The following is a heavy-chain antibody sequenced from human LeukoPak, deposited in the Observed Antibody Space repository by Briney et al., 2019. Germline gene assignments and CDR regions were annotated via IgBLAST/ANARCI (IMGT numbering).Heavy chain of an antibody. Sequence: GGSLRLTCAASGFTFSSYAMSWVRQAPGKGLEWVSAISGSGGSTYYADSVKGRFTISRDNSKNTLYLQMNSLRAEDTAVYYCAKGERWLQGSNFDYWGQGTLVTVSS. V-gene: IGHV3-23*01. J-gene: IGHJ4*02. CDR3: AKGERWLQGSNFDY. CDR1: GFTFSSYA. D-gene: IGHD5-24*01. CDR2: ISGSGGST.